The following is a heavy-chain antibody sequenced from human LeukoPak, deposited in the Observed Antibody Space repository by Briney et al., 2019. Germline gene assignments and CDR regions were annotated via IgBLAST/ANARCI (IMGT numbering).Heavy chain of an antibody. J-gene: IGHJ4*02. D-gene: IGHD4-17*01. Sequence: SETLSLTCTVSGYSISSGYYWGWVRQPPGKGLEWIGSFYHGGSTYYNSSLKSQVTISVDTSKNQFSLKVSSVTAADTAVYYCARAYGDYGYWGQGTLVTVSS. V-gene: IGHV4-38-2*02. CDR3: ARAYGDYGY. CDR2: FYHGGST. CDR1: GYSISSGYY.